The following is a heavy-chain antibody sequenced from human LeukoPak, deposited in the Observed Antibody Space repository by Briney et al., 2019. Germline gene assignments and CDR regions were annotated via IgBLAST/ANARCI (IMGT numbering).Heavy chain of an antibody. CDR2: IYYSGST. D-gene: IGHD3-22*01. J-gene: IGHJ5*02. Sequence: PSETLSLTCTVSGGSISSYYWSWIRQPPGKGLEWIGYIYYSGSTNYNPSLKSRVTISVDTSKNQFSLKLSSVTAADTAVYYCAREGHYYDSSGHKNWFDPWGQGTLVTVSS. CDR1: GGSISSYY. V-gene: IGHV4-59*01. CDR3: AREGHYYDSSGHKNWFDP.